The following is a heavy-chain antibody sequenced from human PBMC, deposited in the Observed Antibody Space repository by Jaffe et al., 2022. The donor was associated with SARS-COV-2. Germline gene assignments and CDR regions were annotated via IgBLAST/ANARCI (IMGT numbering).Heavy chain of an antibody. CDR1: GFTFSSYS. CDR2: ISSSSSTI. J-gene: IGHJ3*02. Sequence: EVQLVESGGGLVQPGGSLRLSCAASGFTFSSYSMNWVRQAPGKGLEWVSYISSSSSTIYYADSVKGRFTISRDNAKNSLYLQMNSLRDEDTAVYYCARDGDLYYYASWAFDIWGQGTMVTVSS. CDR3: ARDGDLYYYASWAFDI. V-gene: IGHV3-48*02. D-gene: IGHD3-10*01.